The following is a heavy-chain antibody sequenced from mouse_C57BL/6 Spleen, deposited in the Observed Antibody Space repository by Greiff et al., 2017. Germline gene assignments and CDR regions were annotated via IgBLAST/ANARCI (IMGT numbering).Heavy chain of an antibody. D-gene: IGHD2-1*01. CDR2: INPGSGGT. CDR1: GYAFTNYL. CDR3: ARREGFYGTLYAMDY. Sequence: QVQLKESGAELVRPGTSVKVSCKASGYAFTNYLIEWVKQRPGQGLEWIGVINPGSGGTNYNEKFKGKATLTADKSSNTAYMQLRSLTSEDSAVYFCARREGFYGTLYAMDYWGQGTSVTVSS. V-gene: IGHV1-54*01. J-gene: IGHJ4*01.